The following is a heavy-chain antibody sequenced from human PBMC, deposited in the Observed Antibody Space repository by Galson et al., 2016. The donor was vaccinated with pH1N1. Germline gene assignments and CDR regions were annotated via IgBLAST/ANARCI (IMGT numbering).Heavy chain of an antibody. D-gene: IGHD4-17*01. CDR3: AWFTYGDYTTYFDY. CDR2: IDWGDEK. CDR1: GFSLRTSGMC. Sequence: PALVKPTQTLTLTCTFSGFSLRTSGMCVSWVRQPPGKALEWLALIDWGDEKYYSTSLKTRLTISKDTSKNQVVLTMTNMDPVDTATYYCAWFTYGDYTTYFDYWGQRTLVTVSS. V-gene: IGHV2-70*20. J-gene: IGHJ4*02.